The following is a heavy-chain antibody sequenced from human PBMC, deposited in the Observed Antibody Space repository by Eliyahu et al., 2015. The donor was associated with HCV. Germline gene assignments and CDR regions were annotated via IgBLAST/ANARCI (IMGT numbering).Heavy chain of an antibody. CDR2: IIPXFGTA. D-gene: IGHD3-22*01. CDR1: GGTFSSYA. CDR3: ARQYYDSSGYYGTRKNDYYYYGMDV. Sequence: QVQLVQSGAEVKKPGSSVKVSCKASGGTFSSYAISWVRQAPXXGLEGMGGIIPXFGTANYAQXFQGRVTITADESTSTAYMELSSLRSEDTAVYYCARQYYDSSGYYGTRKNDYYYYGMDVWGQGTTVTVSS. J-gene: IGHJ6*02. V-gene: IGHV1-69*01.